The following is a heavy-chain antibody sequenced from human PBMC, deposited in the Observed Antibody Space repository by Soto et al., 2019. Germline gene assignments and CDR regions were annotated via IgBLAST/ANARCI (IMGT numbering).Heavy chain of an antibody. CDR2: IYCDDDK. CDR3: AHRLAATGLFDY. CDR1: GFSLSTSGVG. J-gene: IGHJ4*02. V-gene: IGHV2-5*02. D-gene: IGHD6-13*01. Sequence: QITLKESGPTLVKPTQTLTLTCTFSGFSLSTSGVGVGWIRQPPGKALEWLALIYCDDDKSYSPSLKSRLTITKDSSKNQVVLTMTNMDPVDTATYYCAHRLAATGLFDYWGQGTLVSVSS.